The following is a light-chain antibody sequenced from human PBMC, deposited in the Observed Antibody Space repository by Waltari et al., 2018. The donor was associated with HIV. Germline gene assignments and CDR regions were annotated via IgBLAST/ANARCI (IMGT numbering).Light chain of an antibody. CDR2: RNN. Sequence: QSVLTQPPSASGTPGPRVTIPCSGSSSNIGGNSVYWYQQLPGTAPKLLIYRNNQRPSGVPERFSGSKSGTSASMAISGLRSEDEADYYCASWDDSLSGYVVFGGGTKLTVL. J-gene: IGLJ2*01. CDR1: SSNIGGNS. CDR3: ASWDDSLSGYVV. V-gene: IGLV1-47*01.